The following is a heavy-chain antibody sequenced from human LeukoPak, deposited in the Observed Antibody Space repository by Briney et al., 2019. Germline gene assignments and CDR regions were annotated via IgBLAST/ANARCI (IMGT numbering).Heavy chain of an antibody. J-gene: IGHJ4*02. CDR1: GYTFTIYG. Sequence: ASVNVSRKSSGYTFTIYGISCVRQAPGQGRVWMGWISAYNGNTNYAQKLQGRVTMTTDTPTSTVHMELRSLRSDDTAVYYCARDGQSRRVVAVNYFDYWGQETLVTVSS. D-gene: IGHD2-15*01. CDR3: ARDGQSRRVVAVNYFDY. V-gene: IGHV1-18*01. CDR2: ISAYNGNT.